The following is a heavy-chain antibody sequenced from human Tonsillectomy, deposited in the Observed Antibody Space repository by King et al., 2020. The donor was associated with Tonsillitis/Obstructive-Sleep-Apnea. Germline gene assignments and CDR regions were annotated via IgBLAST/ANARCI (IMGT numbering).Heavy chain of an antibody. CDR1: GGSFSGYY. CDR3: ARAPFYSYEILTGYLNWFDP. V-gene: IGHV4-34*01. D-gene: IGHD3-9*01. J-gene: IGHJ5*02. CDR2: INHSGST. Sequence: VQLQQWGAGLLKPSETLSLTCAVYGGSFSGYYWSWIRQPPGKGLEWIGEINHSGSTNYNPSLKSRVTISADTSKNQFSLKLSSVTAADTAVYYCARAPFYSYEILTGYLNWFDPCGQGSLVTVSS.